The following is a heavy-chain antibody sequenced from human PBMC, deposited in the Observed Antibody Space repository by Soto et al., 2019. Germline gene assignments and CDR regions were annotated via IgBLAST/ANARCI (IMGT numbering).Heavy chain of an antibody. D-gene: IGHD3-10*01. V-gene: IGHV4-59*08. CDR3: ARRYGCNLDY. Sequence: SETLPLTSTVSGGSMSSYYWTGFRQPPGKGLECIWYISFRGSTPYPPSLKSRVTISVDPSKNQFSLKLSSVTAADPAVYYCARRYGCNLDYWGQGTLVTVSS. CDR2: ISFRGST. CDR1: GGSMSSYY. J-gene: IGHJ4*02.